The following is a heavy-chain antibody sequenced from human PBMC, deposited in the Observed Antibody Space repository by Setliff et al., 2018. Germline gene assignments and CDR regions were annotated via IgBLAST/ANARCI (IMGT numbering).Heavy chain of an antibody. CDR1: GGSISSGSDY. V-gene: IGHV4-61*09. CDR2: IYTRGIT. J-gene: IGHJ4*02. D-gene: IGHD3-22*01. Sequence: KPSETLSLTCSVSGGSISSGSDYWTWIRQPAGKGLEWIGHIYTRGITNYNPSLKSRVTISVDTSKDQFSLKLSSVTAADTAVYYCAREKADYSDSGGYYGGFYFDSWGQGALVTVS. CDR3: AREKADYSDSGGYYGGFYFDS.